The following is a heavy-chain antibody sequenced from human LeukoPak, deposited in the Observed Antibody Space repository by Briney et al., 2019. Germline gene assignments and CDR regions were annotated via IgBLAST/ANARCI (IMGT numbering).Heavy chain of an antibody. CDR3: ARSPMVTGIYDKWFAP. CDR1: GYTFTDYY. D-gene: IGHD5-18*01. V-gene: IGHV1-2*02. J-gene: IGHJ5*02. CDR2: INSNSGGT. Sequence: ASVKVSCKASGYTFTDYYMHWVRQAPGQGLEWMGWINSNSGGTNYAQKFQGRVTVTRDTSISTAYMELSRLRSDDTAVYYCARSPMVTGIYDKWFAPWGQGTLVAVSS.